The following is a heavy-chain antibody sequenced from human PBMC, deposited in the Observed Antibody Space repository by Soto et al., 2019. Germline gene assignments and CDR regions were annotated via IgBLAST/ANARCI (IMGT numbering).Heavy chain of an antibody. CDR2: INPSIGTT. Sequence: ASVKVSCNASGYTFTSQNMHWVRQAPGQGLEWMGVINPSIGTTTYAQKFQGRVTMTSDTSTSSVYMEVSSLRSEDTAVYYCISTLGARFDYWGQGTLVTVSS. CDR1: GYTFTSQN. V-gene: IGHV1-46*03. CDR3: ISTLGARFDY. D-gene: IGHD1-26*01. J-gene: IGHJ4*02.